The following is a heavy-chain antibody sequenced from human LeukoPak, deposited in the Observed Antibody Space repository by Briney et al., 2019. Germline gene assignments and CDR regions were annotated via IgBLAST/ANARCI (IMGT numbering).Heavy chain of an antibody. CDR1: GYTFTGYY. V-gene: IGHV1-2*06. J-gene: IGHJ3*02. D-gene: IGHD3-16*02. Sequence: GASVKVSCKASGYTFTGYYMHWVRQAPGQGLEWMGRINPNSGGTNYAQKFQGRVTMTRDTSISTAYMELSRLRSDDTAVYYCARDKSGTITFGGVIVTYAFDIWGQGTMVTVSS. CDR3: ARDKSGTITFGGVIVTYAFDI. CDR2: INPNSGGT.